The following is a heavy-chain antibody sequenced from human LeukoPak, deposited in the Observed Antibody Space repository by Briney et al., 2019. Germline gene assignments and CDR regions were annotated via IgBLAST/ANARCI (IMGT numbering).Heavy chain of an antibody. CDR2: IYYSGST. CDR1: GGPISSYY. Sequence: SETLSLTCTVSGGPISSYYWSWIRQPPGKGLEWIGYIYYSGSTNYNPSLKSRVTISVDTSKNQFSLKLSSVTAADTAVYYCARDDGILFDHWGQGTLVTVSS. D-gene: IGHD5-18*01. J-gene: IGHJ4*02. CDR3: ARDDGILFDH. V-gene: IGHV4-59*01.